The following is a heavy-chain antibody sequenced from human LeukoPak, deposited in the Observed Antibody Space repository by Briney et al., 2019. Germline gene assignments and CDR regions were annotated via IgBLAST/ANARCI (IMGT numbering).Heavy chain of an antibody. V-gene: IGHV3-30*18. CDR2: MSYDGRNK. J-gene: IGHJ6*03. Sequence: GGSLRLSCAASGFTVSSNYMSWVRQAPGKGLEWTAVMSYDGRNKYYADSVKGRFTISRDDSKNTLYLQMNGLRTEDTAVYFCAKDNGGGRFRHLYYMDVWGKGTTVTVSS. CDR3: AKDNGGGRFRHLYYMDV. CDR1: GFTVSSNY. D-gene: IGHD4-23*01.